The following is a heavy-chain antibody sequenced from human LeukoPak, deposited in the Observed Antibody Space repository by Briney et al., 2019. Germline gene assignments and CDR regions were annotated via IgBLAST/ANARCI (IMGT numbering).Heavy chain of an antibody. Sequence: AASVKVSCKASGYTFTDYYIHWVRQAPGQGLEWMAWMNPNSGGTSYAQKFQGRVTMTRDTSISTAYMELSRLRFDDTAVYYCARNKEGKSLDYWGQGTLVTVSS. CDR2: MNPNSGGT. CDR1: GYTFTDYY. J-gene: IGHJ4*02. CDR3: ARNKEGKSLDY. V-gene: IGHV1-2*02.